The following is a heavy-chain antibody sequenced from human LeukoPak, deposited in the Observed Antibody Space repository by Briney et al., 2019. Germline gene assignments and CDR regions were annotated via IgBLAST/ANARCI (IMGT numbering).Heavy chain of an antibody. J-gene: IGHJ4*02. V-gene: IGHV3-23*01. Sequence: GGSLRLSCAASGFTFSRYGMSWVRQAPGKGLEWVSAISGSGGSTYYADSVKGRFTISRDNSKNTLYLQMNSLRADDTAVYYCARGRHTLYSYGYFYYFDYWGQGTLVTVSS. CDR1: GFTFSRYG. CDR2: ISGSGGST. CDR3: ARGRHTLYSYGYFYYFDY. D-gene: IGHD5-18*01.